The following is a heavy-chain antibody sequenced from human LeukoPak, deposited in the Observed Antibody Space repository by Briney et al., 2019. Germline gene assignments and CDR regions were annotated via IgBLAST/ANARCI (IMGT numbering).Heavy chain of an antibody. Sequence: SETLSLTCTVSGYSISSGYYWGWIRQPPGKGLERIGSIFHGGNTFYNPSLKSRITISVDTSKNQFSLKLSSVTAADTAVYYCAGKSSTSKFNWFDPWGQGTLVTVSS. V-gene: IGHV4-38-2*02. CDR1: GYSISSGYY. D-gene: IGHD2-2*01. CDR2: IFHGGNT. CDR3: AGKSSTSKFNWFDP. J-gene: IGHJ5*02.